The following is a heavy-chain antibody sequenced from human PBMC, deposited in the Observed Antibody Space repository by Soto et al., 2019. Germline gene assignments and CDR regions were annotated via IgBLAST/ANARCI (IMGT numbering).Heavy chain of an antibody. Sequence: TLSLTCAVYGGSFSGYYWSWIRQPPGKGLEWIGEINHSGSTNYNPSLKSRVTISVDTSKNQFSLKLSSVTAADTAVYYCARGSGSSWYNWFDPWGQGTLVTVSS. D-gene: IGHD6-13*01. CDR2: INHSGST. CDR3: ARGSGSSWYNWFDP. V-gene: IGHV4-34*01. CDR1: GGSFSGYY. J-gene: IGHJ5*02.